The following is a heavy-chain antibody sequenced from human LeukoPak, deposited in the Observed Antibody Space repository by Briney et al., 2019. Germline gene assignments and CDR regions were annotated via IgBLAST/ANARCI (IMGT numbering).Heavy chain of an antibody. CDR1: GGSISSHY. J-gene: IGHJ4*02. Sequence: PSETLSLTCTVSGGSISSHYWSWVRQTPEKGLELIGYISSSGGTKYNASLKSRVSISMDTSMNQFPLKLTSVTAADTAVFYCARLLDWGPFDFWGQGTLVTVSS. CDR3: ARLLDWGPFDF. D-gene: IGHD3-16*01. V-gene: IGHV4-4*09. CDR2: ISSSGGT.